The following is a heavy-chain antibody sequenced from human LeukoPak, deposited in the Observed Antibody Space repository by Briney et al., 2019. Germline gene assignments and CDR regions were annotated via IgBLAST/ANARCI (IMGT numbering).Heavy chain of an antibody. J-gene: IGHJ4*02. CDR2: ISYDGRNI. Sequence: GGSLRLSCAASGFTFNNYGMHWVRQAPGKGLEWVAVISYDGRNIHYPDSVKGRFTISRDISTDTLWLQMNSLRAEDTAVYYCARGESVSRGGAIDYWGQGTLVTVSS. CDR1: GFTFNNYG. CDR3: ARGESVSRGGAIDY. D-gene: IGHD3-16*01. V-gene: IGHV3-30*03.